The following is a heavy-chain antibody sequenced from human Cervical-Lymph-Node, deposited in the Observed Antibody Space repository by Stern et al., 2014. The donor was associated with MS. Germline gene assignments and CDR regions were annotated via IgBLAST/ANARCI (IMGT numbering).Heavy chain of an antibody. V-gene: IGHV1-3*04. CDR2: IITGNGDT. CDR3: TSLSGPLDS. D-gene: IGHD3-10*01. CDR1: GHTFA. Sequence: QVQLVQSGAEVKKPGASVKVSCKASGHTFAVHWVRQAPGQRLEWMGRIITGNGDTNYSQKFQGRVTITRDTFAITAYMELRSLRSEDTAVYYCTSLSGPLDSWGQGTLVTVSS. J-gene: IGHJ5*01.